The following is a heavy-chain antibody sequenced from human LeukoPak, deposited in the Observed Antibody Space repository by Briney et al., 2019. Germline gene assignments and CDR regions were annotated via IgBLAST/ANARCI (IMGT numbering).Heavy chain of an antibody. CDR3: ARCSSTSPSLYYYGMDV. J-gene: IGHJ6*02. V-gene: IGHV3-53*01. Sequence: QTGGSLRLSCAASGFTVSSNYMSWVRQAPGKGLEWVSVIYSGGSTYYADSVKGRFTISRDNSKNTLYLQMNSLRAEDTAVYYCARCSSTSPSLYYYGMDVWGQGTTVTVSS. CDR1: GFTVSSNY. D-gene: IGHD2-2*01. CDR2: IYSGGST.